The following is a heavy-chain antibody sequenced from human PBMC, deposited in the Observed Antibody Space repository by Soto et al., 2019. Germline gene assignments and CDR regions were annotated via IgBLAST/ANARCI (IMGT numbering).Heavy chain of an antibody. V-gene: IGHV1-3*01. J-gene: IGHJ5*02. Sequence: ASVKVSCKASGYTFTSYAMHWVRQAPGQRLEWMGWINAGNGNTKYSQKFQGRVTITRDTSAGTAYMELSSLRSEDTAVYYCAREGYSSGWGNWFDPWGQGTLVTVSS. CDR2: INAGNGNT. D-gene: IGHD6-19*01. CDR1: GYTFTSYA. CDR3: AREGYSSGWGNWFDP.